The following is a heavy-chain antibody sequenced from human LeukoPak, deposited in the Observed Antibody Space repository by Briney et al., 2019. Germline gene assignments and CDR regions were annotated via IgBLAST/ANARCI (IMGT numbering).Heavy chain of an antibody. J-gene: IGHJ4*02. D-gene: IGHD2-15*01. V-gene: IGHV3-74*01. CDR2: INSDGSST. CDR3: ARELPATATFDY. Sequence: GRSLRLSCAAAGFTFSSYGMHWVRQAPGKGLVWVSRINSDGSSTSYADSVKGRFTISRDNAKNTLYLQMNSLRAEDTAVYYCARELPATATFDYWGQGTLVTVSS. CDR1: GFTFSSYG.